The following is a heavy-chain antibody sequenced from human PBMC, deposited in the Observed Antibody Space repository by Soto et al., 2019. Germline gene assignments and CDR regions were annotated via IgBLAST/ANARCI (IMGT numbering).Heavy chain of an antibody. V-gene: IGHV1-58*01. CDR3: ATASRGYTFGFDS. J-gene: IGHJ4*02. D-gene: IGHD3-16*01. CDR2: IVVGNGNT. CDR1: GFSLSTST. Sequence: SVKVSCKASGFSLSTSTVQWVRHSRGHRLEWIGWIVVGNGNTNFAQNLRQRVTFSRDMSTNTAYMDVNSLRSDDTAMYYCATASRGYTFGFDSWGQGSLVTVSS.